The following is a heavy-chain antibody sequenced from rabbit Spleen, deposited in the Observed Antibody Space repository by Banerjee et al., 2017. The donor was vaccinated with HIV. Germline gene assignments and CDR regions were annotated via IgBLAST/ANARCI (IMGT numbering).Heavy chain of an antibody. J-gene: IGHJ6*01. D-gene: IGHD8-1*01. V-gene: IGHV1S45*01. CDR3: ARDAGTSFSTYGMDL. CDR2: IAGGSSGFT. Sequence: QEQLVESGGGLVTLGGSLTLTCTASGFSCYYKCVMCWVRQAPGKGLEWISCIAGGSSGFTYSATWAKGRFTISKTSSTTVTLQMTSLTAADTATYFCARDAGTSFSTYGMDLWGQGTLVTVS. CDR1: GFSCYYKCV.